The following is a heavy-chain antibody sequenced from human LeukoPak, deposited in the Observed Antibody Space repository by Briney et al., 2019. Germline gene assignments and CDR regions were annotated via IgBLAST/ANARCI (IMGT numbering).Heavy chain of an antibody. Sequence: GGSLRLSCAASGFTLSNYWMSWVRQAPGKGLEWVAHINQDGSEEDYMDSVKARFIISRDNAKNSLSLQMDSLRAEDTAVYYCVRDGGVSGYDLLDYWGQGTLVSVSS. D-gene: IGHD5-12*01. CDR1: GFTLSNYW. CDR3: VRDGGVSGYDLLDY. V-gene: IGHV3-7*01. J-gene: IGHJ4*02. CDR2: INQDGSEE.